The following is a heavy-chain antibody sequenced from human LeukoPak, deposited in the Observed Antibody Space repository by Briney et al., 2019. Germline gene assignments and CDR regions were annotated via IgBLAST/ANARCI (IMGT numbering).Heavy chain of an antibody. CDR1: AFTISNNW. D-gene: IGHD2-15*01. V-gene: IGHV3-7*04. CDR3: ARSQLIVVVAATWASSDY. CDR2: IKQDRSEK. Sequence: GGYLRLYAAASAFTISNNWMSRHRQAPGHGREWVANIKQDRSEKSYVDSVKGRFTISRDNAKNSMYLQMNSLRAEDTAVYYCARSQLIVVVAATWASSDYWGQGTLVTVSS. J-gene: IGHJ4*02.